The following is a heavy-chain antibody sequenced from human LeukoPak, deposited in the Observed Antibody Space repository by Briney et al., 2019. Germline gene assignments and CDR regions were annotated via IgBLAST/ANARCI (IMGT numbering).Heavy chain of an antibody. V-gene: IGHV1-46*03. CDR2: INPSGGST. J-gene: IGHJ4*02. CDR1: GYTYTSYY. Sequence: ASVKVSCEASGYTYTSYYMHWARQAPGQGLEWMGIINPSGGSTSYAQKFQGRVTMTRDTSTSTVYMELSSLRSEDTAMYYCARDWTTGTILDYWGQGTLVTVSS. D-gene: IGHD1-1*01. CDR3: ARDWTTGTILDY.